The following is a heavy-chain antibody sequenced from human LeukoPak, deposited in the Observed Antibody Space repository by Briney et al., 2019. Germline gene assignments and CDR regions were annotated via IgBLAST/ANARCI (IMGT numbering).Heavy chain of an antibody. V-gene: IGHV4-34*01. CDR3: ARDAGDGYKYYYYYMDV. CDR1: GGSFSGYY. Sequence: PSETLSLTCAVYGGSFSGYYWSWIRQPPGKGLEWIGEINHSGSTNYNPSLKSRVTISVDTSKNQFSLKLTSVTAADTAVYYCARDAGDGYKYYYYYMDVWGKGTTVTISS. J-gene: IGHJ6*03. CDR2: INHSGST. D-gene: IGHD5-24*01.